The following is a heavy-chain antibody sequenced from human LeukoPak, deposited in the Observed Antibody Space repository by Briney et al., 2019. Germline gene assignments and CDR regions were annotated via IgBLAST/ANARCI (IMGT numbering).Heavy chain of an antibody. D-gene: IGHD6-13*01. CDR1: GFTFSSYA. CDR2: ISYDGSNK. CDR3: ASGEAGTFLSYFDY. V-gene: IGHV3-30-3*01. J-gene: IGHJ4*02. Sequence: PGRSLRLSCAASGFTFSSYAMHWVRKAPGKGLEWVAVISYDGSNKYYADSVKGRFTISRDNSKNTLYLQMNSLRAEDTAVYYCASGEAGTFLSYFDYWGQGTLVTVSS.